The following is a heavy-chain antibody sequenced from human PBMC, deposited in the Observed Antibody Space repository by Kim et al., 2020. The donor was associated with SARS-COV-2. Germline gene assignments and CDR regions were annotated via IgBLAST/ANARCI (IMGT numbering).Heavy chain of an antibody. CDR1: GYTFTSYA. D-gene: IGHD3-22*01. CDR3: ARENYYDSSGYYLGGDEYFQH. CDR2: INAGNGNT. Sequence: ASLKVSCKASGYTFTSYAMHWVRQAPGQRLEWMGWINAGNGNTKYSQKFQGRVTITRDTSASTAYMELSSLRSEDTAVYYCARENYYDSSGYYLGGDEYFQHWGQGTLVTVSS. J-gene: IGHJ1*01. V-gene: IGHV1-3*01.